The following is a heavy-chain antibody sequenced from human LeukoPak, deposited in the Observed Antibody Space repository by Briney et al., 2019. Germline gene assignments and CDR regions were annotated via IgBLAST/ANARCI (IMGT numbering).Heavy chain of an antibody. J-gene: IGHJ5*02. D-gene: IGHD2-2*01. Sequence: GSGPTLVKPTQTLTLTCTFSGFSLSTSGVGVGWIRQPPGKALEWLALIYWDDDKRYSPSLKSRLTITKDTSKNQVVLTMTNMDPVDTATYYCAHSFHCSSTSCYAVRYNWFDPWGQGTLATVSS. CDR3: AHSFHCSSTSCYAVRYNWFDP. CDR2: IYWDDDK. V-gene: IGHV2-5*02. CDR1: GFSLSTSGVG.